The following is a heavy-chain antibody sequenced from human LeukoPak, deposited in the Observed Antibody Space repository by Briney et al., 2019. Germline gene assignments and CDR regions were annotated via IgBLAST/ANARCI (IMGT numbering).Heavy chain of an antibody. CDR2: INPNSGGT. CDR1: GYTFTGYY. V-gene: IGHV1-2*02. Sequence: ASVKVFCKASGYTFTGYYMHWVRQAPGQGLEWMGWINPNSGGTNYAQKFQGRVTMTRDTSISTAYMELSRLRSDDTAVYYCASPRGGDGNFYGMDVWGQGTTVTVSS. D-gene: IGHD2-21*01. CDR3: ASPRGGDGNFYGMDV. J-gene: IGHJ6*02.